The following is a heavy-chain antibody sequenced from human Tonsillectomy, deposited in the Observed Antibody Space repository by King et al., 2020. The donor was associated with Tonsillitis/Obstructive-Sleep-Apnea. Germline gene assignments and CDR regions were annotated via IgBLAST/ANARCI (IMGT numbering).Heavy chain of an antibody. D-gene: IGHD6-13*01. V-gene: IGHV3-48*02. Sequence: VQLVESGGGLVQPGGSLRLSCAASGLTSSSDSMNWVRQAPGKGLEWVSYISGSSGTIHYADSVKGRFTISRDNAKNSLDPQMNSLRDEDTAVYYCARGPPRYSSNWSLFGYWGQGTLVTVSS. CDR2: ISGSSGTI. J-gene: IGHJ4*02. CDR3: ARGPPRYSSNWSLFGY. CDR1: GLTSSSDS.